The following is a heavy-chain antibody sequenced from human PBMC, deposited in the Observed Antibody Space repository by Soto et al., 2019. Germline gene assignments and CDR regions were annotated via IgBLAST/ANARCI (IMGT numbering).Heavy chain of an antibody. CDR1: GGSISSNKW. CDR2: IYHSGST. CDR3: ESDEDIVVVPTSLGAMDV. V-gene: IGHV4-4*02. J-gene: IGHJ6*02. D-gene: IGHD2-2*01. Sequence: SETLSLTCAVYGGSISSNKWWGWVRQPPGKGLEWIGGIYHSGSTHYNPSLKSRVTISLDKSKNQFSLKLTSVAAADSAVYYCESDEDIVVVPTSLGAMDVWGQAITVTASS.